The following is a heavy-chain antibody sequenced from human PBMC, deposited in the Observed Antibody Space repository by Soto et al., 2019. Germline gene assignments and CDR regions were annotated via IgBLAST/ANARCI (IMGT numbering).Heavy chain of an antibody. CDR2: ITSSGGGT. CDR3: AKLTAA. D-gene: IGHD6-13*01. CDR1: GFTFSAYV. V-gene: IGHV3-23*01. J-gene: IGHJ4*02. Sequence: EVEVLESGGGLVQPGGSLRLSCAASGFTFSAYVMSWVRQAPGKGLEWGSSITSSGGGTYYADSVKGRFTVSRDNSKNTVNLQMNSLRDEDTAVYYCAKLTAAWGQGTLVTVSS.